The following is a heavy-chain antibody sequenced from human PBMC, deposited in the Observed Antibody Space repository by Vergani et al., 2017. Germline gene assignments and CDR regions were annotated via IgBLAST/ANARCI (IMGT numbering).Heavy chain of an antibody. CDR3: ASISSGWDYYDYYMDV. Sequence: QLQLQESGPGLVTPSETLSLTCTVSGGSISSSSYYWGWIRQPPGKGLEWIGSIYYSGSTYYNPSLKSRVTISVDTSKNQFSLKLSSVTAADTAVYCCASISSGWDYYDYYMDVWGKGTTVTVSS. J-gene: IGHJ6*03. CDR1: GGSISSSSYY. D-gene: IGHD6-19*01. CDR2: IYYSGST. V-gene: IGHV4-39*07.